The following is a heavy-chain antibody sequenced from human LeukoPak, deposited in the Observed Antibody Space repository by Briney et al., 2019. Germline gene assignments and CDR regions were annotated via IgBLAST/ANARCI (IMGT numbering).Heavy chain of an antibody. CDR1: GGSISSGSYY. J-gene: IGHJ4*02. CDR3: ASEPTYSSSWYFY. CDR2: IYTSGST. Sequence: PSQTLSLTCTVSGGSISSGSYYWSWIRQPAGKGLGWIGRIYTSGSTNYNPSLKSRVTISVDTSKNQFSLKLSSVTAADTAVYYCASEPTYSSSWYFYWGQGTLVTVSS. D-gene: IGHD6-13*01. V-gene: IGHV4-61*02.